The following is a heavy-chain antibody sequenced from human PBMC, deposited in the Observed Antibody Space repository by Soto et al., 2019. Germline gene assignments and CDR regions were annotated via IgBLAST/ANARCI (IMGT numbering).Heavy chain of an antibody. V-gene: IGHV5-51*01. D-gene: IGHD2-15*01. J-gene: IGHJ6*02. CDR1: GDSFTSYW. Sequence: GEALKISGKGSGDSFTSYWIGWVRQMPGKGLEGMGIIYPGDSDTRYSPSFQGQVTISADKSISTAYLQWSSLKASDTAMYYCARLIGYCSGGSCYISNYYYGMDVWGQGTTVTVSS. CDR3: ARLIGYCSGGSCYISNYYYGMDV. CDR2: IYPGDSDT.